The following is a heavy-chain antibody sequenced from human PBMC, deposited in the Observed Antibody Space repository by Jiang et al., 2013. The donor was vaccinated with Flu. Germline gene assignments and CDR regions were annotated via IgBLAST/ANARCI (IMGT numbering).Heavy chain of an antibody. Sequence: SLTCAVYGGSFSGYYWSWIRQPPGKGLEWIGEINHSGSTNYNPSLKSRVTISVDTSKNQFSLKLSSVTAADTAVYYCATEGGRRVFFDYWGQGTLVTVSS. J-gene: IGHJ4*02. D-gene: IGHD1-26*01. CDR2: INHSGST. V-gene: IGHV4-34*01. CDR3: ATEGGRRVFFDY. CDR1: GGSFSGYY.